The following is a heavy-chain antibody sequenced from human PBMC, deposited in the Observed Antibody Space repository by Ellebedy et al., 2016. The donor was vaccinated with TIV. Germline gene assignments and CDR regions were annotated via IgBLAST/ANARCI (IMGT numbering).Heavy chain of an antibody. J-gene: IGHJ3*01. CDR2: INCSGATF. CDR1: GVTIEDFA. D-gene: IGHD5-18*01. CDR3: ARYRGFSYCNDAFDL. Sequence: PGGSLRLSCVVSGVTIEDFAFHWVRQAPGKGLEWVSGINCSGATFGHADSVKGRFTISSDNANNTLYLQMDSLRVDDMALYFCARYRGFSYCNDAFDLWGQGTVVIVSS. V-gene: IGHV3-9*03.